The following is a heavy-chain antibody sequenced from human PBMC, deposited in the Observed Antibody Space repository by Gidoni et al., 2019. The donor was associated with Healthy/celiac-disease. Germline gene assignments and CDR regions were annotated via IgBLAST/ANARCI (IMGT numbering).Heavy chain of an antibody. J-gene: IGHJ4*02. CDR1: GYTFTSYA. Sequence: QVQLVQSGAEVKKPGASVKVSCKASGYTFTSYAMHWVRQAPGQRLEWMGWINAGNGNTKYSQKCQGRVTITRDTSASTAYMELSSLRSEDTAVYYCARDSSSWSAQPDDYWGQGTLVTVSS. CDR2: INAGNGNT. D-gene: IGHD6-13*01. V-gene: IGHV1-3*01. CDR3: ARDSSSWSAQPDDY.